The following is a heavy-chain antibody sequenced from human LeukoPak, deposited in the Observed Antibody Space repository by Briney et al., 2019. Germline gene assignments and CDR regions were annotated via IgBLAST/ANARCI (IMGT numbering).Heavy chain of an antibody. D-gene: IGHD2-8*01. V-gene: IGHV4-59*01. CDR2: IYYSGST. CDR1: GGSISSYY. CDR3: ARNRRYCTNGVCYSWFDP. Sequence: PSETLSLTCTVSGGSISSYYWSWIRQPPGKGLEWIGYIYYSGSTNYTPSLKSRVTISVDTSKNQFSLKLSSVTAADTAVYYCARNRRYCTNGVCYSWFDPWGQGTLVTVSS. J-gene: IGHJ5*02.